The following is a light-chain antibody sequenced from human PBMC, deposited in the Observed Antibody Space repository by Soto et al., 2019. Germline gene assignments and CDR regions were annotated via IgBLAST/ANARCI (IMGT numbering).Light chain of an antibody. J-gene: IGKJ1*01. V-gene: IGKV3-15*01. Sequence: IVMTQSPVTMSVSPGERATLSCRASQSISTNLAWYQQKPGQAPRLLIYGASTRATGIPARFSGGGSGTEFTLTISSLQSEDFAVYYCQPYNNWPPWTFGQGTKVETK. CDR2: GAS. CDR1: QSISTN. CDR3: QPYNNWPPWT.